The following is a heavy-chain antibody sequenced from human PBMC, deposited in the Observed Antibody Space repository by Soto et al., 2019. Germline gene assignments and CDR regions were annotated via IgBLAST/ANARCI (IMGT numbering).Heavy chain of an antibody. CDR2: IYYSGST. J-gene: IGHJ4*02. CDR3: ARRDRGNFDY. V-gene: IGHV4-59*01. Sequence: SETLSLTCTVSGGSISSYYWSWIRQPPGKGLEWIGYIYYSGSTNYNPSLKSRVTISVDTSKNQFSLKLSSVTAVDTAVYYCARRDRGNFDYWGQGTLVTVSS. D-gene: IGHD3-22*01. CDR1: GGSISSYY.